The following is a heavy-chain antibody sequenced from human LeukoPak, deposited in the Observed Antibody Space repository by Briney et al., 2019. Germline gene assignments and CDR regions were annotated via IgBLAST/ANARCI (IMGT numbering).Heavy chain of an antibody. D-gene: IGHD3-3*01. Sequence: ASVKDSCKASGYTFTGYYMHWVRQAPGQGLEGMGWINPNSGGTNYAQKFQGRVTMTRDTSISTAYMELSRLRSDDTAVYYCASCYDFWSRDYYGMDVWGQGTTVTVSS. V-gene: IGHV1-2*02. CDR2: INPNSGGT. J-gene: IGHJ6*02. CDR3: ASCYDFWSRDYYGMDV. CDR1: GYTFTGYY.